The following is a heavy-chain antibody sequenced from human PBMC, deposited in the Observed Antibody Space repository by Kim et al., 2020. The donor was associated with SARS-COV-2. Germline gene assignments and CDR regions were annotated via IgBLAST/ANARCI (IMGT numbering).Heavy chain of an antibody. CDR3: ARARSGRYLSDFDY. V-gene: IGHV3-30-3*01. CDR1: GFTFSSYA. CDR2: ISYDGSNK. J-gene: IGHJ4*02. D-gene: IGHD3-10*01. Sequence: GGSLRLSCAASGFTFSSYAMHWVRQAPGKGLEWVAVISYDGSNKYYADSVKGRFTISRDNSKNTLYLQMNSLRAEDTAVYYCARARSGRYLSDFDYWGQG.